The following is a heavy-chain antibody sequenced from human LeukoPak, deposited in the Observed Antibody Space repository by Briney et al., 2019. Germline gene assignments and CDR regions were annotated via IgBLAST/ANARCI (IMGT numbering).Heavy chain of an antibody. CDR1: GGSFSGYY. CDR3: ARVFPRKVLLWFGDPAPGWFDP. Sequence: SETLSLTCAVYGGSFSGYYWSWIRQPPGKGLEWIGEINHSGSTNYNPSLKSRVTISVDTSKNQFSLKLSSVTAADTAVYYCARVFPRKVLLWFGDPAPGWFDPWGQGTLVTVSS. V-gene: IGHV4-34*01. D-gene: IGHD3-10*01. CDR2: INHSGST. J-gene: IGHJ5*02.